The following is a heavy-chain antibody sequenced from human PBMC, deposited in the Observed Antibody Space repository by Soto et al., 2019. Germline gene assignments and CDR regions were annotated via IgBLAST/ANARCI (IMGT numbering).Heavy chain of an antibody. Sequence: SETLSLTCTVSGGSISSYYWSWIRQPPGKGLEWIGYIYYSGSTNYNPSLKSRVTISVDTSKNQFSLKLSSVTAADTAVYYCARRSPLLSAFDIWGQGTMVIVSS. CDR1: GGSISSYY. V-gene: IGHV4-59*01. D-gene: IGHD2-8*02. J-gene: IGHJ3*02. CDR2: IYYSGST. CDR3: ARRSPLLSAFDI.